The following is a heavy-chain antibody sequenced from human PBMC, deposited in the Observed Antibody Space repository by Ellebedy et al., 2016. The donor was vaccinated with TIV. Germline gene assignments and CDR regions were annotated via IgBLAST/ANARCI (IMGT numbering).Heavy chain of an antibody. Sequence: SETLSLTCTVPGGSISSYYWSWIRQPPGKGLEWIGCIYYSGSTNYNPSLKSRVTISVDTSKNQFLLKLSSVTAADTAVYYRARNLVGVAATGAFDIWGQGTMVTVSS. CDR3: ARNLVGVAATGAFDI. V-gene: IGHV4-59*01. CDR2: IYYSGST. D-gene: IGHD2-15*01. CDR1: GGSISSYY. J-gene: IGHJ3*02.